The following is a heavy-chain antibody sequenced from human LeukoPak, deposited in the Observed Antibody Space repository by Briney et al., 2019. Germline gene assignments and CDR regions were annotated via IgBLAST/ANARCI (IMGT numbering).Heavy chain of an antibody. J-gene: IGHJ4*02. CDR1: GFTFSSYW. Sequence: GGSLRLSCAASGFTFSSYWIHWVRQVPGKGLVWVSRIKDGGTTTDYADSVKGRFTISRDNSKNTLYLQMGSLRAEDTAVYYCASSYGSNKNPFDYWGQGTLVTVSS. CDR2: IKDGGTTT. V-gene: IGHV3-74*01. D-gene: IGHD4/OR15-4a*01. CDR3: ASSYGSNKNPFDY.